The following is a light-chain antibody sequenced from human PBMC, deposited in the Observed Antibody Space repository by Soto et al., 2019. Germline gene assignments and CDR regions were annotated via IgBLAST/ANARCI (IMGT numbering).Light chain of an antibody. Sequence: QSALTQPPSASGSPGQSVTISCTGTGSDVGGYNYVSWYQHHPGKAPKLMLYEVSTRPSGVPDRFSGSKSGNTASLTVSGLQAEDEADYYCSSYAGSNIYVVVGGGTKVTVL. J-gene: IGLJ2*01. CDR2: EVS. CDR3: SSYAGSNIYVV. CDR1: GSDVGGYNY. V-gene: IGLV2-8*01.